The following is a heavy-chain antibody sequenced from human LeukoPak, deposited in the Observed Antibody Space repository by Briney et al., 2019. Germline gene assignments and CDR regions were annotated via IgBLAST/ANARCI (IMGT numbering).Heavy chain of an antibody. D-gene: IGHD3-10*01. CDR3: AREGYASGSYSAFDI. V-gene: IGHV3-7*04. CDR2: IKQDGSEK. J-gene: IGHJ3*02. Sequence: PGGSLRLSCAASRFTFSRYWMSWVRQAPGKGLEWVANIKQDGSEKYYVDSVKGRFTISRDNAKNSLYLQMNSLRAEDTAVYYCAREGYASGSYSAFDIWGQGTMVTVSS. CDR1: RFTFSRYW.